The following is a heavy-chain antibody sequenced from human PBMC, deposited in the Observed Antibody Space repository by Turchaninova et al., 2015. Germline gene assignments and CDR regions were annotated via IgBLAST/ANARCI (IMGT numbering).Heavy chain of an antibody. D-gene: IGHD3-3*01. J-gene: IGHJ4*02. CDR1: GFTFSSYV. V-gene: IGHV3-48*03. Sequence: EVQLVESGGGLVQPGGSLRLSCAASGFTFSSYVMNWFRQAPGTGVEWVSYLSSSGSTIYYEDSVKGRLTISRDNAKNSLYLQMNSLRAEDTAVYYCARALLRPADYWGQGTLVTVSS. CDR3: ARALLRPADY. CDR2: LSSSGSTI.